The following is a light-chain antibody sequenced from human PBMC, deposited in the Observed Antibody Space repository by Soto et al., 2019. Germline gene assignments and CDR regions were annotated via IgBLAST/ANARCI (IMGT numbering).Light chain of an antibody. CDR3: QQYNIWPLWT. J-gene: IGKJ1*01. CDR2: AAS. V-gene: IGKV1-8*01. CDR1: QGISSY. Sequence: AIRMTQSPSSFSASTGDRVTITCRASQGISSYLAWYQQKPGKAPKLLIYAASTRATDVPARFSGGGSETEFTLTISSLQSEDFAVYFCQQYNIWPLWTFGQGTKVDI.